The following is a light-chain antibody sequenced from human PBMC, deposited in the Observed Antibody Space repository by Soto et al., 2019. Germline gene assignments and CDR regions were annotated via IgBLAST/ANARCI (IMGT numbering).Light chain of an antibody. CDR3: QQFNNYPLT. J-gene: IGKJ4*01. Sequence: AIQLTQSPSSLSASVGDRVTITWRASQVISSALAWYQQKTGKAPKLLIYDASCLESGVPSRCSGSGSGTDFTLTISSLQPEDFATYYCQQFNNYPLTFGGGTKVDTK. V-gene: IGKV1D-13*01. CDR2: DAS. CDR1: QVISSA.